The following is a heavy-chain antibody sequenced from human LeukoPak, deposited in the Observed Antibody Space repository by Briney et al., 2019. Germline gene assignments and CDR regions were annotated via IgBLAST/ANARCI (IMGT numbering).Heavy chain of an antibody. CDR3: ASGPGSPY. CDR2: ISSSSSTI. Sequence: GGSLRLSCAASGFTFSSYSMNWVRQAPGKGLEWVSYISSSSSTIYYADSVKGRFTISRDNARNSLYLQMNSLRAEDTAVYYCASGPGSPYWGQGTLVTVSS. D-gene: IGHD1-26*01. V-gene: IGHV3-48*04. CDR1: GFTFSSYS. J-gene: IGHJ4*02.